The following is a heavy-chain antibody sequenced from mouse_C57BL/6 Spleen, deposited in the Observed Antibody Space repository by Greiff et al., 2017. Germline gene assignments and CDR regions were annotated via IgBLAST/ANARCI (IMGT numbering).Heavy chain of an antibody. CDR1: GYTFTDYN. CDR3: ARITTVVAPDFGY. D-gene: IGHD1-1*01. Sequence: VQLQQSGPELVKPGASVKMSCKASGYTFTDYNMHWVKQSHGKSLEWIGYINPNNGGTSYNQKFKGKATLTVNKSSSTAYMELRSLTSEDSAVYYCARITTVVAPDFGYWGQGATLSVAS. V-gene: IGHV1-22*01. J-gene: IGHJ2*01. CDR2: INPNNGGT.